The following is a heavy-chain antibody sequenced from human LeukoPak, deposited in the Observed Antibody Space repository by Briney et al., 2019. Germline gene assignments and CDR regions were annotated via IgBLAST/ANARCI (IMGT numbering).Heavy chain of an antibody. D-gene: IGHD2-2*02. CDR3: ARTIGYCSSTSCYTGIMFDY. CDR1: GYTFTSYG. Sequence: ASVKVSCKASGYTFTSYGISWARQAPGQGLEWMGWISAYSGNTNYAQKLQGRVTMTTDTSTSTAYMELRSLRSDDTAVYYCARTIGYCSSTSCYTGIMFDYWGQGTLVTVSS. J-gene: IGHJ4*02. CDR2: ISAYSGNT. V-gene: IGHV1-18*01.